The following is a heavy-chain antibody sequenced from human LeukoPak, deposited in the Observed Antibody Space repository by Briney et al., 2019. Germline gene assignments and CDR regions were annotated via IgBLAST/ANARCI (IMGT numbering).Heavy chain of an antibody. CDR2: IYHSGST. V-gene: IGHV4-4*02. D-gene: IGHD3-22*01. J-gene: IGHJ6*03. CDR1: GGSISSSNW. Sequence: SETLSLTCAVSGGSISSSNWWSWVRPPPGKGLEWIGEIYHSGSTNYNPSLKRRVTISVDKSKNQFSLKLSSVTAADTAVYYCARVVGSYDSSGYYTYYYYYMDVWGKGTTVTVSS. CDR3: ARVVGSYDSSGYYTYYYYYMDV.